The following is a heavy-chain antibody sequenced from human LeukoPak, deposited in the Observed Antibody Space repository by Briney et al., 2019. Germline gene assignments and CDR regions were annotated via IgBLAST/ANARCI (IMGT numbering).Heavy chain of an antibody. CDR1: GFTFSKYW. D-gene: IGHD6-19*01. Sequence: GGSLRLSCAASGFTFSKYWMLWVRQAQGKGLESVSRINTDGTVTTYADSVKGRLTVSRDNADNTMFLQMNSVRDEDTAVYYCATKQWLAPPPDSWGQGTPVTVSS. V-gene: IGHV3-74*01. J-gene: IGHJ4*02. CDR3: ATKQWLAPPPDS. CDR2: INTDGTVT.